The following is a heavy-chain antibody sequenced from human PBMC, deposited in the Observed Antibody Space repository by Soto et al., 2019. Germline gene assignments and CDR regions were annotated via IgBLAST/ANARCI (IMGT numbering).Heavy chain of an antibody. Sequence: GGSLRLSCAASGFTFSSYSMNWVRQAPGKGLEWVSYISSSSSTIYYADSVKGRFTISRDNAKNSLYLQMNSLRAEDTAVYYCAVYCSGGSCSRFDYWGQGTLVTVSS. V-gene: IGHV3-48*01. J-gene: IGHJ4*02. D-gene: IGHD2-15*01. CDR2: ISSSSSTI. CDR3: AVYCSGGSCSRFDY. CDR1: GFTFSSYS.